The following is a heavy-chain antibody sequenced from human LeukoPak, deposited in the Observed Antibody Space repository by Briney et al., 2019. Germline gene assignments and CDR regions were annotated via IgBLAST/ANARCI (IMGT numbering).Heavy chain of an antibody. J-gene: IGHJ4*02. CDR3: ARGLREIVEYYFDY. D-gene: IGHD5-12*01. CDR2: INAGNGNT. Sequence: ASVKVSCKASGYTFTSYAMHWVRQATGQRLEWMGWINAGNGNTKYSQKFQGRVTITRDTSASTAYMELSSLRSEDTAVYYCARGLREIVEYYFDYWGQGTLVTVSS. V-gene: IGHV1-3*01. CDR1: GYTFTSYA.